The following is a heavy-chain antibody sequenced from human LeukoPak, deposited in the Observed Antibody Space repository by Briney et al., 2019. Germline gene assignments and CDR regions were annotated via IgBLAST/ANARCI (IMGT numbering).Heavy chain of an antibody. J-gene: IGHJ4*02. Sequence: TGGSLRLSCAASGFTFSSYAMSWVRQAPGKGLEWVSAISGSGGSTYYADSVKGRFTISRDNAKNSLYLQMNSLRAEDTALYYCAKDIGYSSSSEWDYWGQGTLVAVSS. CDR3: AKDIGYSSSSEWDY. CDR2: ISGSGGST. D-gene: IGHD6-6*01. V-gene: IGHV3-23*01. CDR1: GFTFSSYA.